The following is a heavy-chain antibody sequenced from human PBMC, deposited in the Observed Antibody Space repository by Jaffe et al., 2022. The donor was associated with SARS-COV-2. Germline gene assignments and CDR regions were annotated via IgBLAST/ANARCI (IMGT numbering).Heavy chain of an antibody. Sequence: QLQLQESGPGLVKPSETLSLTCTVSGGSISSSSYYWGWIRQPPGKGLEWIGSIYYSGSTYYNPSLKSRVTISVDTSKNQFSLKLSSVTAADTAVYYCARQEGYCSSTSCYYPGEGFDPWGQGTLVTVSS. V-gene: IGHV4-39*01. CDR1: GGSISSSSYY. J-gene: IGHJ5*02. CDR3: ARQEGYCSSTSCYYPGEGFDP. D-gene: IGHD2-2*01. CDR2: IYYSGST.